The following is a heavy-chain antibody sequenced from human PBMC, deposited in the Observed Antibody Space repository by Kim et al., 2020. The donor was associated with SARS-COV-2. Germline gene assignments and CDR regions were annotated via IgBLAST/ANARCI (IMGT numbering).Heavy chain of an antibody. J-gene: IGHJ5*02. D-gene: IGHD6-13*01. CDR1: GFTFSSYW. Sequence: GGSLRLSCAASGFTFSSYWMTWVRQAPGKGLEWVANIKQDGSKEYYVDSLKGRFTISRDNAKNSMFLQMNSLRADDTAVYYCARETGAAGTGVGFDPWGQGTLVTVS. V-gene: IGHV3-7*03. CDR2: IKQDGSKE. CDR3: ARETGAAGTGVGFDP.